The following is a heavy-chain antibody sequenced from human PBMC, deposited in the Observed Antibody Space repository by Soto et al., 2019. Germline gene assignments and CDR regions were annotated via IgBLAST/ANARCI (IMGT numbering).Heavy chain of an antibody. CDR3: AKDFYSDITTVQH. D-gene: IGHD5-12*01. CDR1: GFTFSTYA. CDR2: ISGTGGNT. V-gene: IGHV3-23*01. J-gene: IGHJ1*01. Sequence: PGGSLRLSCAASGFTFSTYAMNWVRQAPGKGLEWVSAISGTGGNTYYADSVKGRFTISRDNSKNTLYLQMNSLRAEDTAVYYCAKDFYSDITTVQHWGQGTLVTVSS.